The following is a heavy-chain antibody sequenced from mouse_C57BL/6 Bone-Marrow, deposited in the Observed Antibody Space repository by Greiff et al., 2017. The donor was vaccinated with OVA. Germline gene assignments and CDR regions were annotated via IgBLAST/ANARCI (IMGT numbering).Heavy chain of an antibody. CDR2: IYPRSGNT. CDR1: GYTFTSYG. D-gene: IGHD2-5*01. J-gene: IGHJ2*01. Sequence: QVQLKESGAELARPGASVKLSCKASGYTFTSYGISWVKQRTGQGLEWIGEIYPRSGNTYYNEKFKGKATLTADKSSSTAYMELRSLTSEDSAVYFCARGYYSNGDYWGQGTTLTVSS. V-gene: IGHV1-81*01. CDR3: ARGYYSNGDY.